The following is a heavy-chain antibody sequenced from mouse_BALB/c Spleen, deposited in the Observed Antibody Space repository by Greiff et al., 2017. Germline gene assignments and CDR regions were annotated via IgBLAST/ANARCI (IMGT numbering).Heavy chain of an antibody. CDR1: GYTFTSYY. CDR2: IYPGDGST. V-gene: IGHV1S56*01. CDR3: ARDYDVTYYAMDY. D-gene: IGHD2-4*01. Sequence: QVQLQQPGPELVKPGASVKMSCKASGYTFTSYYIHWVKQRPGQGLEWIGWIYPGDGSTKYNEKFKGKTTLTADKSSSTAYMLLSSLTSEDSAIYFCARDYDVTYYAMDYWGQGTSVTVSS. J-gene: IGHJ4*01.